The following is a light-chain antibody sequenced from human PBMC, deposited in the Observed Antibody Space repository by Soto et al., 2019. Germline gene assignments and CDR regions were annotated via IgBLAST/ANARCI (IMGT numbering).Light chain of an antibody. Sequence: DIQLTHSPSFLSASLGDRVTITCRASRCISIDLAWYQQKPGKARKLLIYDASTLQSGVPSRFSGSGSGTEFTPTTNNMQPEDSATCSCQQHYSTPLTFGGGTKVDIK. CDR1: RCISID. CDR2: DAS. CDR3: QQHYSTPLT. J-gene: IGKJ4*01. V-gene: IGKV1-9*01.